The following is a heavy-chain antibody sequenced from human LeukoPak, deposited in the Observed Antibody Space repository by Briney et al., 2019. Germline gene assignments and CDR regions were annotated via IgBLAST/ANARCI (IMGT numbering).Heavy chain of an antibody. CDR2: IRYDGSNK. D-gene: IGHD2-2*02. V-gene: IGHV3-30*02. J-gene: IGHJ6*03. CDR3: AKADCSSTSCYTYYYYYYMDV. Sequence: GGSLRLSCAASGFTFSSYGMHWVRQAPGKGLEWVAFIRYDGSNKYYADSVKGRFTISRDNSKNTLYLQMNSLRAEDTAVYYCAKADCSSTSCYTYYYYYYMDVWGKGTTVTVSS. CDR1: GFTFSSYG.